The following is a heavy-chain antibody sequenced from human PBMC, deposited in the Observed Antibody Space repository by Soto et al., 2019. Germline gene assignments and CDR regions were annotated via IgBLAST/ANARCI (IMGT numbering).Heavy chain of an antibody. CDR1: GFTFSSYA. Sequence: GGSLRLSCAASGFTFSSYAMSWVRQAPGKGLEWVSAISGSGGSTYYADSVKGRFTISRDNSKNTLYLQMNSLRAEDTAVYYCAKDSSILSIKGYYYYGMDVWRQGTTVTVSS. V-gene: IGHV3-23*01. CDR2: ISGSGGST. CDR3: AKDSSILSIKGYYYYGMDV. D-gene: IGHD3-9*01. J-gene: IGHJ6*02.